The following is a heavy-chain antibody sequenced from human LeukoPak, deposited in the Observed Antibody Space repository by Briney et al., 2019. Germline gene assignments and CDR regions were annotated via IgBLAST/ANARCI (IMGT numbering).Heavy chain of an antibody. D-gene: IGHD6-6*01. CDR2: IYSGGST. J-gene: IGHJ6*02. CDR3: ARDSSSSGGYYYGMDV. CDR1: GFTISSNY. V-gene: IGHV3-66*02. Sequence: PGGSLRLSCAASGFTISSNYMSWVRQAPGKGLEWVSVIYSGGSTYYADSVKGRFTISRDNSKSTLYLQMNSLRAEDTAVYYCARDSSSSGGYYYGMDVWGQGTTVTVSS.